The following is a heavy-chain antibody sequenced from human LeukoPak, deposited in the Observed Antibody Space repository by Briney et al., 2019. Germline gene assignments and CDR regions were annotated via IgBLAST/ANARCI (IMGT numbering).Heavy chain of an antibody. CDR1: GGSISSSSYY. D-gene: IGHD3-3*01. V-gene: IGHV4-39*07. CDR3: ASQGDFSSGYYKFDY. J-gene: IGHJ4*02. Sequence: SETLSLTCTVSGGSISSSSYYWGWIRQPPGKGLEWIGSVYYSGSTYYNPSLKSRVTISVDTSKNQFSLKLSSVTAADTAVYYCASQGDFSSGYYKFDYWGQGTLVTVSS. CDR2: VYYSGST.